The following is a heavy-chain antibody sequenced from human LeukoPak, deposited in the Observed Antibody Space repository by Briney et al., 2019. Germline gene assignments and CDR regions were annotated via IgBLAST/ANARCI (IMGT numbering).Heavy chain of an antibody. V-gene: IGHV4-59*08. Sequence: SETLSLTCTVSGGSISSYYWSWIRQPPGKGLEWIGYIYYSGSTNYNPSLKSRVTIPGDTSKNQFSLKLSSVTAADTAVYFCARHLRTFNSGSYYSTFDYWGQGTLVTVSS. CDR1: GGSISSYY. D-gene: IGHD1-26*01. J-gene: IGHJ4*02. CDR2: IYYSGST. CDR3: ARHLRTFNSGSYYSTFDY.